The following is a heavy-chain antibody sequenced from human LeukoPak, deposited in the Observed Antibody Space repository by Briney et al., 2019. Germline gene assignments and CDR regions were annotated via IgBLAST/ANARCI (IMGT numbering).Heavy chain of an antibody. CDR1: GGSIGSYY. CDR3: ARVRSGSYYFDY. D-gene: IGHD1-26*01. CDR2: IYSSGIT. V-gene: IGHV4-4*07. Sequence: PSETLSLTCSVSGGSIGSYYWSWIRQPAGKGLEWIGRIYSSGITNYDPSLKSRVTMPVDTSKNQFSLKLNSVTAADTAFYYCARVRSGSYYFDYWGQGTLVTVSS. J-gene: IGHJ4*02.